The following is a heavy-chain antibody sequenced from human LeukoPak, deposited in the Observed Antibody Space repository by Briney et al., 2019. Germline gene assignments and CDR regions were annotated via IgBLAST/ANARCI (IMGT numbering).Heavy chain of an antibody. D-gene: IGHD6-6*01. V-gene: IGHV4-34*01. Sequence: PSETLSLTCAVYGGSFSGYYWSWIRQPPGKGLEWIGEINHSGSTNYNPSLKSRVTISVDTSKNQFSLKLSSVTAADTAVYYCARGPAPRYSSSSVPGRGGLDYWGQGTLVTVSS. CDR3: ARGPAPRYSSSSVPGRGGLDY. CDR1: GGSFSGYY. J-gene: IGHJ4*02. CDR2: INHSGST.